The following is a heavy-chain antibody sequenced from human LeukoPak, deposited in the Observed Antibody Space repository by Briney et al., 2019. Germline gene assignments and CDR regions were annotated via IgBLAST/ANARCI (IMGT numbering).Heavy chain of an antibody. V-gene: IGHV4-4*07. CDR2: IYTSGST. Sequence: PSEALSLTCTVSGGSISSYYWSWIRQPAGKGLEWIGRIYTSGSTNHNPSLKSRVTMSVDTSKNQFSLKLSSVTAADTAVYYCAREDPITMVRGEGCWFDPWGQGTLVTVSS. CDR3: AREDPITMVRGEGCWFDP. D-gene: IGHD3-10*01. J-gene: IGHJ5*02. CDR1: GGSISSYY.